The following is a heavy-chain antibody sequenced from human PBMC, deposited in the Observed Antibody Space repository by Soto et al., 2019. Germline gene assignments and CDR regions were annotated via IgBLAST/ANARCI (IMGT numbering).Heavy chain of an antibody. J-gene: IGHJ4*02. CDR1: GVTFNTFG. D-gene: IGHD6-25*01. CDR2: ISGSGRST. CDR3: ANYQVSFFRPAAGTDF. Sequence: EVQVLESGGGLVQPGGALRLSCAASGVTFNTFGMNWVRQAPGKGLEWVSAISGSGRSTYNADSVKGRFTIARDTSNNTVYLQMNSLRVDDTAVYYCANYQVSFFRPAAGTDFWGQGTLVTVSS. V-gene: IGHV3-23*01.